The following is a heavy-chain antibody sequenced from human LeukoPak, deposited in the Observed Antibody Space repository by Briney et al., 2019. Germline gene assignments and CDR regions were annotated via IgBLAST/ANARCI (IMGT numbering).Heavy chain of an antibody. V-gene: IGHV3-48*02. Sequence: GGSLRLSCAASEFNFSNYSMNWVRQAPGKGLEWVSYISSSGRTIHHADSVKGRFTISRDNAKNSLYLQMNSLRDEDTAVYYCARFRSVLWDFDYWGQGALVTVSS. CDR1: EFNFSNYS. D-gene: IGHD4/OR15-4a*01. J-gene: IGHJ4*02. CDR2: ISSSGRTI. CDR3: ARFRSVLWDFDY.